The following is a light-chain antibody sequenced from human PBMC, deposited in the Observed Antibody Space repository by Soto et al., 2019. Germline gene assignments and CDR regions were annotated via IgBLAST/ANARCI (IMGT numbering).Light chain of an antibody. CDR1: QSVSSW. Sequence: DIQMTQSPSTLSASVGDRVTITCRASQSVSSWLAWFQQKPGKVPKVLISKASRLESGVPSRFSGSGSGTEFTLTISSLQPDDLATYYCQHFIGSSWTFGQGTKVELK. J-gene: IGKJ1*01. V-gene: IGKV1-5*03. CDR3: QHFIGSSWT. CDR2: KAS.